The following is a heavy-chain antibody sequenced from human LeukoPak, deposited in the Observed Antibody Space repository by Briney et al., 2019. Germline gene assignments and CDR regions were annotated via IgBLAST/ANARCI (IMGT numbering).Heavy chain of an antibody. D-gene: IGHD1-26*01. CDR1: GYSFTNYW. CDR3: ATYHSGTSGDWFDP. J-gene: IGHJ5*02. Sequence: GESLKISCKGSGYSFTNYWIGWVRQMPGKGLERMGIIYPDDSDTRYSPSFQGQVTISADKSISTAYLQWSSLKSSDTATYYCATYHSGTSGDWFDPWGQGTLVTVSS. V-gene: IGHV5-51*01. CDR2: IYPDDSDT.